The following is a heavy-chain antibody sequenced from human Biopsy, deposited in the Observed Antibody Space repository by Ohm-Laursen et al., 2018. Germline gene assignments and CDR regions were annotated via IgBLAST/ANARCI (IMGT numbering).Heavy chain of an antibody. J-gene: IGHJ5*02. CDR2: IYYSGIA. CDR1: GGPLNSYY. Sequence: GTLSLTCTVSGGPLNSYYWSWIRQPPGKGLEWIGYIYYSGIAANYNPSIKGRVTISVDTSKHQFSLRLTSATAADTAVYYCARGGFGLDGYNSPWGRGTLVIVSS. D-gene: IGHD5-24*01. CDR3: ARGGFGLDGYNSP. V-gene: IGHV4-59*01.